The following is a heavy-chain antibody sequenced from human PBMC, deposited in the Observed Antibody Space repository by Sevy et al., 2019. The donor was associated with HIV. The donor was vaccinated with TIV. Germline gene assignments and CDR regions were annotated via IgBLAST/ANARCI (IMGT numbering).Heavy chain of an antibody. CDR3: TRGPHYYSDSTSFFEY. V-gene: IGHV3-48*03. CDR2: IISSAKSI. CDR1: GFTFTSYE. Sequence: GGSLRLSCTASGFTFTSYEMNWVRQAPGKGLEWVSSIISSAKSIYYADSVKGRFTVSRDNAKNSLFLQMNSLRAEDTAIYYCTRGPHYYSDSTSFFEYWGQGTLVTVSS. D-gene: IGHD3-22*01. J-gene: IGHJ4*02.